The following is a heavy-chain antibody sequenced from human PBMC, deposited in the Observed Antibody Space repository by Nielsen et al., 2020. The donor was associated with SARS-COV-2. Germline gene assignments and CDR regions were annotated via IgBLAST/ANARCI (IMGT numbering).Heavy chain of an antibody. V-gene: IGHV1-46*01. Sequence: ASVKVSCKASGYTFTSYYMHWVRQAPGQGLEWMGIINPSGGSTSYAQKFQGRVTMTRDTSTSTVYMELSSLRSEDTAVYYCARDGLKVVVPAATYFDYWGQGTLVTV. J-gene: IGHJ4*02. D-gene: IGHD2-2*01. CDR2: INPSGGST. CDR3: ARDGLKVVVPAATYFDY. CDR1: GYTFTSYY.